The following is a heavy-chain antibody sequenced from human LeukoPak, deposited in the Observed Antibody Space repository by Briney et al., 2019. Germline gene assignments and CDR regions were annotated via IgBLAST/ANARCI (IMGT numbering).Heavy chain of an antibody. Sequence: PSETLSLTCTVSGGSISSYYWSWIRQPAGKGLEWIGRIYTSGSTNYNPSLKSRVTMSVDTSKNQFSLKLSSVTAADTAVYYCARDAFNYDFWSGYTYYYYYYYMDVWGKGTTVTVSS. CDR3: ARDAFNYDFWSGYTYYYYYYYMDV. CDR2: IYTSGST. V-gene: IGHV4-4*07. J-gene: IGHJ6*03. D-gene: IGHD3-3*01. CDR1: GGSISSYY.